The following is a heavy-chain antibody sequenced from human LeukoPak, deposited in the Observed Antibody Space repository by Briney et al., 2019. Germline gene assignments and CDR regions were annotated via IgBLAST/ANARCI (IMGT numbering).Heavy chain of an antibody. CDR2: IKQDGSEK. D-gene: IGHD3-22*01. CDR3: AREGHLIVEVSSDAFGI. Sequence: GGSLRLSCAASGFTFSSYWMSWVRQAPGKGLEWVANIKQDGSEKYYVDSVKGRFTISRDNAKNSLYLQMNSLRAEDTAVYYCAREGHLIVEVSSDAFGIWGQGTMVTVSS. J-gene: IGHJ3*02. V-gene: IGHV3-7*01. CDR1: GFTFSSYW.